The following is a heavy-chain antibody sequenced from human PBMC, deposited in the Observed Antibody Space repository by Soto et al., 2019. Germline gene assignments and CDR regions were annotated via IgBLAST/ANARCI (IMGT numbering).Heavy chain of an antibody. V-gene: IGHV4-4*07. D-gene: IGHD2-8*01. J-gene: IGHJ5*01. CDR1: GASLNSYH. Sequence: LSLTCTVSGASLNSYHWSWIRQPAGKGLEWIGHIHSSGSTNYNPSLKSRVTMSVDTSKTQFCLRLXSFTAADTAVYYCAREPGVARACITWFESRGQRHMVIVCS. CDR2: IHSSGST. CDR3: AREPGVARACITWFES.